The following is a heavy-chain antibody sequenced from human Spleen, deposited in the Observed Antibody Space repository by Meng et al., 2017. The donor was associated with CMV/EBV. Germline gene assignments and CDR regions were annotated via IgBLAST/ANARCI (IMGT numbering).Heavy chain of an antibody. Sequence: GESLKISCAASGFTVSSNYMSWVRQAPGKGLEWGSVIYSGGSTYYADSVKGRITSSRDNSKNTLYLQMNSLRAEDTAVYYCVVLWFGDYGMDVWGQGTTVTVSS. CDR3: VVLWFGDYGMDV. J-gene: IGHJ6*02. CDR1: GFTVSSNY. V-gene: IGHV3-66*02. D-gene: IGHD3-10*01. CDR2: IYSGGST.